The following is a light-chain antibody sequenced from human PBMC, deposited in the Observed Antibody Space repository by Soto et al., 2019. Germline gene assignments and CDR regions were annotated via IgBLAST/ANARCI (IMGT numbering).Light chain of an antibody. Sequence: DIQMTQSPSSLSASVGDRVTITCRTSQPISDYLNWYQQKPGKAPSLLIYTASNLQTGVPSMFSGSGSGTHFTLTISSLQPEEFATYYCQQSYNTPRTFGHGTKVEIK. V-gene: IGKV1-39*01. CDR1: QPISDY. CDR3: QQSYNTPRT. CDR2: TAS. J-gene: IGKJ1*01.